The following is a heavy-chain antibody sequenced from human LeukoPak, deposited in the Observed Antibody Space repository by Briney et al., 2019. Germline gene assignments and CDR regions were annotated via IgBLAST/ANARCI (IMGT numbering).Heavy chain of an antibody. CDR3: ATPDWRYSSSWYGFDAFDI. J-gene: IGHJ3*02. CDR2: FDPEDGET. Sequence: ASVKVSCKVSGYTFTELSMHWVRQAPGKGLEWMGGFDPEDGETIYAQKFQGRVTMTEDTSTDTAYMELSSLRSEDTAVYYCATPDWRYSSSWYGFDAFDIWGQGTMVTVSS. CDR1: GYTFTELS. D-gene: IGHD6-13*01. V-gene: IGHV1-24*01.